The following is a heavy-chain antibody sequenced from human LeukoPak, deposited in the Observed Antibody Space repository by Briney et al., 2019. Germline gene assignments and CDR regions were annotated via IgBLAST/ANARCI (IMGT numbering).Heavy chain of an antibody. Sequence: PGGSLRLSCAASGFTFSSYNMNWVRQAPGKGLEWVSYISISSTTIYYADSVKGRFTISRDNGKNSLSLQMNSLRAEDTAVYYCASSTYYYDSSGTRHCYFDLWGRGTLLTVSS. CDR1: GFTFSSYN. D-gene: IGHD3-22*01. CDR3: ASSTYYYDSSGTRHCYFDL. J-gene: IGHJ2*01. V-gene: IGHV3-48*01. CDR2: ISISSTTI.